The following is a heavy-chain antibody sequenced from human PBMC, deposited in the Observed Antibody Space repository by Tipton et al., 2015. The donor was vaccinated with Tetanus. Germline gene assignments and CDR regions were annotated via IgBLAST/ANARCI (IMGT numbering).Heavy chain of an antibody. V-gene: IGHV3-23*01. Sequence: SLRLSCAASGFMFSSYTMSWVRQAPGKGLECVSAIGGSGGASYYADSVKGRFTVSRDNSKNTVSLHMDSLRVEDTAVYFCAKRIEGEGIGTPRAFDSWGQGTLVTASA. D-gene: IGHD1-14*01. CDR2: IGGSGGAS. J-gene: IGHJ4*02. CDR1: GFMFSSYT. CDR3: AKRIEGEGIGTPRAFDS.